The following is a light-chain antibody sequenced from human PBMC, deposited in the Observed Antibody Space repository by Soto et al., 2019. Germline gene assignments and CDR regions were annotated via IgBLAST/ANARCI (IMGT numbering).Light chain of an antibody. CDR1: KLGDKY. CDR2: QDR. Sequence: SYELTQPPSVSVSPGQTASITCSGDKLGDKYACWYQQKPGQSPVLVIYQDRKRPSGIPELFSGSNSGNTATLTISGAQAMDEADYYCQAWDRSTVVFGGGTKLTVL. CDR3: QAWDRSTVV. V-gene: IGLV3-1*01. J-gene: IGLJ2*01.